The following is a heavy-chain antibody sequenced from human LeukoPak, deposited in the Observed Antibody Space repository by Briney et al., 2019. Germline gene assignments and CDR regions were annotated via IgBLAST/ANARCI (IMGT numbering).Heavy chain of an antibody. CDR2: INPSGGST. Sequence: ASVKVSCKASGYTFTSYYMHWVRQAPGQGLEWMGIINPSGGSTSYAQKFQGRVTMTRDMSTSTVYMELSSLRSEDTAVYYRARVQDYYDSSGYYYWSAFDIWGQGTMVTVSS. CDR3: ARVQDYYDSSGYYYWSAFDI. CDR1: GYTFTSYY. J-gene: IGHJ3*02. V-gene: IGHV1-46*01. D-gene: IGHD3-22*01.